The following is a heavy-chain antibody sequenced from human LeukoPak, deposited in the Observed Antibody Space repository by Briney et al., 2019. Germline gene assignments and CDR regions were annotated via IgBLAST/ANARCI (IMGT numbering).Heavy chain of an antibody. CDR1: GFTFNNYA. CDR3: ERALGWASSGPIDY. D-gene: IGHD3-22*01. CDR2: ISTDGGST. V-gene: IGHV3-64*01. Sequence: GGSLRLSCKASGFTFNNYALHWVRQAPGKGLEYVSAISTDGGSTYYGNSVGGRFTISRDNSKNTLYLQVGSLRVEDMAVYYCERALGWASSGPIDYWGQGTLVSVSS. J-gene: IGHJ4*02.